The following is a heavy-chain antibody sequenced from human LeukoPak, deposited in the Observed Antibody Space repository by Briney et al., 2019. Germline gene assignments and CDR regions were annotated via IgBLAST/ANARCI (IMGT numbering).Heavy chain of an antibody. CDR3: ARVCSSTSCPPDYYYYYYMDV. D-gene: IGHD2-2*01. CDR2: INPNSGGT. J-gene: IGHJ6*03. V-gene: IGHV1-2*02. Sequence: ASVKVSCKASGYTFTGYYMHWVRQAPGQGLEWMGWINPNSGGTIYAQKFQGRVTMTRDTSISTAYMELSRLRSDDTAVYYCARVCSSTSCPPDYYYYYYMDVWGKGTTVTVSS. CDR1: GYTFTGYY.